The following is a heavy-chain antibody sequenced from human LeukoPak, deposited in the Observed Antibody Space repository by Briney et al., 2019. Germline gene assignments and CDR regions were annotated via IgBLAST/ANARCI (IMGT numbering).Heavy chain of an antibody. V-gene: IGHV1-2*06. D-gene: IGHD1-26*01. Sequence: GASVKVSCKPSGYTFTGYYMHGVRQAPGQGLEWMGRINPNSGGTNYAQKFQGRVTMTRDTSISTAYMELSRLRSDDTAVYYCARVARSSGSYGAAFDIWGQGTMVTVSS. CDR1: GYTFTGYY. J-gene: IGHJ3*02. CDR3: ARVARSSGSYGAAFDI. CDR2: INPNSGGT.